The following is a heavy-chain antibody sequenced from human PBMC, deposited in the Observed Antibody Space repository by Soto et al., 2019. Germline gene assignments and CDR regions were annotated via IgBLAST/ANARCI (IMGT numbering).Heavy chain of an antibody. CDR3: AKDISVAGTFSEADY. D-gene: IGHD6-19*01. V-gene: IGHV3-9*01. CDR1: GFTFDDYA. J-gene: IGHJ4*02. Sequence: PGGSLRLSCAASGFTFDDYAMHWVRQAPGKGLEWVSGISWNSGNIGYADSVKGRFTISRDNAKNSLYLQMNSLRPEDTALYFCAKDISVAGTFSEADYWGQGTLVTVSS. CDR2: ISWNSGNI.